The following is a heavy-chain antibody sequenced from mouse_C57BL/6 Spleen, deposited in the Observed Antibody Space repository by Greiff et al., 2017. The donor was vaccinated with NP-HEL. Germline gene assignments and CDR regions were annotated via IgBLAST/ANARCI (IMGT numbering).Heavy chain of an antibody. CDR2: INYDGSST. V-gene: IGHV5-16*01. D-gene: IGHD1-1*01. CDR1: GFTFSDYY. Sequence: EVQRVESEGGLVQPGSSMKLSCTASGFTFSDYYMAWVRQVPEKGLEWVANINYDGSSTYYLDSLKSRFIISRDNAKNILYLQMSSLKSEDTATYYCARDLGYYGSSPFAYWGKGTLVTVSA. J-gene: IGHJ3*01. CDR3: ARDLGYYGSSPFAY.